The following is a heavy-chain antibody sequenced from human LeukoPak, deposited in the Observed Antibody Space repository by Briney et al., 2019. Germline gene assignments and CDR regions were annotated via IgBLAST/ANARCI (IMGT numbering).Heavy chain of an antibody. CDR3: ARSVDTAMAFDY. Sequence: PSQTLSLTCTVSGGSISSGSYYWSWIRQPAGKGLEWIGRIYTSGSTNYNPSLKSRVTMSVDTSKNQFSLKLSSVTAADTAVYHCARSVDTAMAFDYWGQGTLVTVSS. J-gene: IGHJ4*02. CDR1: GGSISSGSYY. V-gene: IGHV4-61*02. CDR2: IYTSGST. D-gene: IGHD5-18*01.